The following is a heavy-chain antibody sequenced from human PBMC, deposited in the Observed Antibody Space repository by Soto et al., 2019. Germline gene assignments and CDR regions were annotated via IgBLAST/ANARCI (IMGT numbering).Heavy chain of an antibody. V-gene: IGHV3-74*01. CDR2: INSDGSST. Sequence: GGSLRLSCAASGFTFSSYWMHWVRQAPGKGLVWVSRINSDGSSTSYADSVKGRFTISRDNAKNTLYLQMNSLRAEDTAVYYCARVAEIAAVNPIDYWGQGSLVTVSS. J-gene: IGHJ4*02. CDR1: GFTFSSYW. CDR3: ARVAEIAAVNPIDY. D-gene: IGHD6-13*01.